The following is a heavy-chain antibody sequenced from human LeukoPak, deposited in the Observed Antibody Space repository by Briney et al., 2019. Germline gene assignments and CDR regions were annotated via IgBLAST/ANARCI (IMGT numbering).Heavy chain of an antibody. J-gene: IGHJ5*01. CDR3: ASDVALNWYFF. V-gene: IGHV4-38-2*01. CDR2: IHHSGIT. Sequence: SETLSLTCAVSGYSISSGYYWAWIRQSPGKGLEWIGSIHHSGITYYNPSLKSRLTISIDTSKNQFALKLSSVTAADTDVYYCASDVALNWYFFWGQGTLITVSS. CDR1: GYSISSGYY. D-gene: IGHD3-16*01.